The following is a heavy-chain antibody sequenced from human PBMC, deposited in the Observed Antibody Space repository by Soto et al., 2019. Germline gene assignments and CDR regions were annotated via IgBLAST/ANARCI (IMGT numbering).Heavy chain of an antibody. J-gene: IGHJ6*02. V-gene: IGHV3-7*01. CDR3: ARQGGRRTYYYYYGMDV. CDR1: GFTFSSYW. CDR2: IKHDGSEK. Sequence: EVQLVESGGGLVQPGGSLRLSCTASGFTFSSYWMSWVRQAPGKGLEWVANIKHDGSEKNYVDSVKGRFTISTDNAKNSVFLQINSLRAEDTAVYYCARQGGRRTYYYYYGMDVCGQGTTVTVSS. D-gene: IGHD3-16*01.